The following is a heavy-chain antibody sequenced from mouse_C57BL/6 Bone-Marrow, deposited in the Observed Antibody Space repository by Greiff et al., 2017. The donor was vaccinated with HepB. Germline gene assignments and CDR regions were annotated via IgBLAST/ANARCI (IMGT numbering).Heavy chain of an antibody. D-gene: IGHD1-1*01. CDR1: GYTFTDYY. Sequence: EVQLQQSGPELVKPGASVKISCKASGYTFTDYYMNWVKQSHGKSLEWIGDINPNNGGTSYNQKFKGKATLTVDKSSSTAYMELRSLTSEDSAVYYCARGAYYGSSYHYYAMDYWGQGTSVTVSS. J-gene: IGHJ4*01. CDR3: ARGAYYGSSYHYYAMDY. CDR2: INPNNGGT. V-gene: IGHV1-26*01.